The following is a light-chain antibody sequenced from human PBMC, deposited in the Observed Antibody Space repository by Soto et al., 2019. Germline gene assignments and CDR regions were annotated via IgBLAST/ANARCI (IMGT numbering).Light chain of an antibody. CDR1: QSVSNNY. V-gene: IGKV3-20*01. J-gene: IGKJ1*01. CDR2: GAS. CDR3: QQYGSSGT. Sequence: EIVLTQSPGTLSRSPGERATRSCRASQSVSNNYLAWYQQKPGQAPRLLIYGASNRATGIPDRLSGSGSGTDFTLTISRLEPEDFAVYYCQQYGSSGTFGQGTKVDIK.